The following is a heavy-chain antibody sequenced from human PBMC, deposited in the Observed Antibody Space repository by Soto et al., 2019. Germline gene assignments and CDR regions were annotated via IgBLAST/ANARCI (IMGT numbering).Heavy chain of an antibody. CDR2: IIPVFGTP. CDR1: GGTFTTST. Sequence: QVQLVQSGAEVKKPGSSVKVSCQTSGGTFTTSTISWVRQAPGQGLEWMGGIIPVFGTPSYAQKFQGRVTMIADKSLSTAYMELRNLRSEDTAMYYCARPADYVSGFSQWGQGTLVTVSS. J-gene: IGHJ4*02. CDR3: ARPADYVSGFSQ. V-gene: IGHV1-69*06. D-gene: IGHD3-16*01.